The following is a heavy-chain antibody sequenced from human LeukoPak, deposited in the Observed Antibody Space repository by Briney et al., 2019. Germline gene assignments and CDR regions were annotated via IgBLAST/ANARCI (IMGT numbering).Heavy chain of an antibody. D-gene: IGHD2-2*02. CDR3: ARGGLYDDY. Sequence: PGGALRLSCVASVFAFSRYEVNWVRPAPGKGLAWVSYISSSGTTTYYADSVKGRFTISRDNANNSLYLQMNSLRGEDTALYYCARGGLYDDYWGQGTLVTVSS. CDR2: ISSSGTTT. CDR1: VFAFSRYE. J-gene: IGHJ4*02. V-gene: IGHV3-48*03.